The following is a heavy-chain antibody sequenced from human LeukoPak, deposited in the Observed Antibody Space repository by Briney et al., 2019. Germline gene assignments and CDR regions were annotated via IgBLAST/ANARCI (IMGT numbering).Heavy chain of an antibody. J-gene: IGHJ4*02. CDR2: IYYSGII. Sequence: SETLSLTCTVSGVSISSYYWSWIRQPPGKGLEWIGYIYYSGIINYNPSLKSRVTISVDTSKNQFSLKLSSVTAADTAVYYCARDKRRGELDYWGQGTLVTVSS. CDR1: GVSISSYY. CDR3: ARDKRRGELDY. V-gene: IGHV4-59*01. D-gene: IGHD1-1*01.